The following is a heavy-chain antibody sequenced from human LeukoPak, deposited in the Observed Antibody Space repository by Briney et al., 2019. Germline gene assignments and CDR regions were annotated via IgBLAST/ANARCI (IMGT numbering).Heavy chain of an antibody. D-gene: IGHD3-3*01. CDR3: ARTRRGYLRAFDI. V-gene: IGHV4-39*07. CDR1: GGSISSSSYY. Sequence: SETLSLTCTVSGGSISSSSYYWGWIRQPPGKGLEWIGNIYYSGSTYYNPSLKSRVTISVDTSKNQFSLKLSSVTAADTAVYYCARTRRGYLRAFDIWGQGTMVTVSS. J-gene: IGHJ3*02. CDR2: IYYSGST.